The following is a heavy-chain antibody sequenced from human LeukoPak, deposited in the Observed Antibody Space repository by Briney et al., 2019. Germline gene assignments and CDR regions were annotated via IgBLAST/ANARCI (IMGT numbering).Heavy chain of an antibody. D-gene: IGHD3-22*01. CDR3: ASTNYYDSSGYFHDAFDI. Sequence: GASVKVSCKASGYTFTSYGISWVRQAPGQGLERMGWISAYNGNTNYAQKLQGRVTMTTDTSTSTAYMELRSLRSDDTAVYYCASTNYYDSSGYFHDAFDIWGQGTMVTVSS. J-gene: IGHJ3*02. V-gene: IGHV1-18*01. CDR2: ISAYNGNT. CDR1: GYTFTSYG.